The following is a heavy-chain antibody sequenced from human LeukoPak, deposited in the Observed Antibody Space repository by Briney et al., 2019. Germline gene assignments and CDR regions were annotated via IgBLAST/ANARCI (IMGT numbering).Heavy chain of an antibody. Sequence: SETLSLTCDVSDYSISTNYFWAWSRQPPGKGLEWIGSIYHSGSTYYNPSLKSRVTISVDTSKNQFSLKVSSVTAADTAVYYCARDVESGRGYYYWGQGILVTVSS. CDR1: DYSISTNYF. CDR3: ARDVESGRGYYY. D-gene: IGHD2-15*01. J-gene: IGHJ4*02. CDR2: IYHSGST. V-gene: IGHV4-38-2*02.